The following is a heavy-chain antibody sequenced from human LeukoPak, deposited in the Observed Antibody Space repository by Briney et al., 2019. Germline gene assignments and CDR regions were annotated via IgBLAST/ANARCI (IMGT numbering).Heavy chain of an antibody. Sequence: SETLSLTCAVYGGSFGGYYWSWIRQPPGKGLEWIGEINHSGSTNYNPSLKSRVTISVDTSKNQFSLRLSSVTAADTAVYYCARVTGYVMEDYFDYWGQGTLVTVSS. CDR2: INHSGST. V-gene: IGHV4-34*01. CDR1: GGSFGGYY. CDR3: ARVTGYVMEDYFDY. D-gene: IGHD6-13*01. J-gene: IGHJ4*02.